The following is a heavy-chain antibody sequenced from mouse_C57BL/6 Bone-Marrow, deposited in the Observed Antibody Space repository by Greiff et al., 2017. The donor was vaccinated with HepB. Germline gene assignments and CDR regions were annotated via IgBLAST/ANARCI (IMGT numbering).Heavy chain of an antibody. V-gene: IGHV1-64*01. Sequence: QVQLKQSGAELVKPGASVKLSCKASGYTFTSYWMHWVKQRPGQGLEWIGMIHPNSGSTNYNEKFKSKATLTVDKSSSTAYMQLSSLTSEDSAVYYCARSGNNYYGSSYWRYFDVWGTGTTVTVSS. J-gene: IGHJ1*03. CDR2: IHPNSGST. D-gene: IGHD1-1*01. CDR1: GYTFTSYW. CDR3: ARSGNNYYGSSYWRYFDV.